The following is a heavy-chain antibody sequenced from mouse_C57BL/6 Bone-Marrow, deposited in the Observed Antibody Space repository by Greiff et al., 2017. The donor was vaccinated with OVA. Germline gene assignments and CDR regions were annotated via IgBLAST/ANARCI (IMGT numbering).Heavy chain of an antibody. CDR1: GYTFTDYN. CDR2: INPNNGGT. J-gene: IGHJ2*01. CDR3: ARVGDGYYVRYCDY. Sequence: EVKLLESGPELVKPGASVKIPCKASGYTFTDYNMDWVKQSHGKSLEWIGDINPNNGGTIYNQKFKGKATLTVDKSSSTAYMELRSLTSEDTAVYDCARVGDGYYVRYCDYWGQGTTLTVSS. V-gene: IGHV1-18*01. D-gene: IGHD2-3*01.